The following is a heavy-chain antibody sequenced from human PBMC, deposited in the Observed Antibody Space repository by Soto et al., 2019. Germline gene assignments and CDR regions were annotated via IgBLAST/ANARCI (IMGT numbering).Heavy chain of an antibody. CDR3: AKDSDYGDALPFDY. D-gene: IGHD4-17*01. CDR2: IIGIGDTA. Sequence: EVQLLEAGGGLVQPGGSLRLSCAASGFSFRDYGMSWVRQAPGKGLEWLSAIIGIGDTAYYADSVGGRFTISRDNSKNTLYLPLTDLGAEDTAIYYCAKDSDYGDALPFDYWGQGTLVTVSS. V-gene: IGHV3-23*01. J-gene: IGHJ4*02. CDR1: GFSFRDYG.